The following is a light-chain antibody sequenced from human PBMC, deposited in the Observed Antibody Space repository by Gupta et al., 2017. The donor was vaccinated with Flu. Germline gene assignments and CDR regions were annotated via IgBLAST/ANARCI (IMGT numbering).Light chain of an antibody. CDR3: MQSIELPYT. Sequence: DTVVTEAALSLSVTPGKAASISCKSGQILLHGDGRTYLHWYLQKSGHPPQLLIHEVSNRFPGVPVRFSGSGSGTDFTLKISRVEAEDVGVYYCMQSIELPYTFGQGTKLEIK. CDR1: QILLHGDGRTY. CDR2: EVS. J-gene: IGKJ2*01. V-gene: IGKV2D-29*01.